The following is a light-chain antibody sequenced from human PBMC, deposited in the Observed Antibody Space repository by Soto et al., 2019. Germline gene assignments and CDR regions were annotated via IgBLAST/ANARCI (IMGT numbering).Light chain of an antibody. V-gene: IGLV2-11*01. Sequence: QSALTQPRSVSGSPAQSVTISCTGTSGDIGHYNYVSWYQQHPGKAPKLMVYDVSKRPSGVPDRFSGSKSGNTASLTISGLQAEDEADYYCCSYAGSYTYVVFGGGTKLTVL. CDR2: DVS. CDR1: SGDIGHYNY. J-gene: IGLJ2*01. CDR3: CSYAGSYTYVV.